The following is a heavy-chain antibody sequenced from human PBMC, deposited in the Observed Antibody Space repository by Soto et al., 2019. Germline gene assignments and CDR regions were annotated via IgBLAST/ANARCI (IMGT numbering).Heavy chain of an antibody. CDR1: GFTFSSYG. V-gene: IGHV3-33*01. Sequence: QVQLVESGGGVVQPGRSLRLSCAASGFTFSSYGMHWVRQAPGKGLEWVAVIWYDGSNKYYADSVKGRFTISRDNSKNTLYLRMNSLRDEDTAVYYCARRAAIYYYYDMDVWGQGTTVTVSS. CDR2: IWYDGSNK. J-gene: IGHJ6*02. D-gene: IGHD2-2*01. CDR3: ARRAAIYYYYDMDV.